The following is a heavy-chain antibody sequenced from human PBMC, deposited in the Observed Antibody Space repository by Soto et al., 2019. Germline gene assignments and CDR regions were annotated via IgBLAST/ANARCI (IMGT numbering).Heavy chain of an antibody. V-gene: IGHV3-23*01. J-gene: IGHJ4*02. CDR2: ILVSGST. D-gene: IGHD2-8*02. CDR1: GFIFSDYD. Sequence: WVSLTLSCAVSGFIFSDYDMSWVRQAPAKGLEWVSTILVSGSTHYEDSVRGRFTISRDTSKNTVYLQMKSLTPGDTAVYYCAKASATGGGAFDFYGQGTQVTVSA. CDR3: AKASATGGGAFDF.